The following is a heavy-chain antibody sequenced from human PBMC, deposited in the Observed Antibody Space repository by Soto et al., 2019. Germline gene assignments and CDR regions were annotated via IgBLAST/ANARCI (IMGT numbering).Heavy chain of an antibody. V-gene: IGHV3-7*03. D-gene: IGHD5-18*01. CDR3: VTGYHSDY. Sequence: GGSLRLSCAASGFTFSSYSMNWVRQAPGKGLEWVASIKNDGTEKYYMDSLKGRFTISRDNARNSLYLQMNSLRAEDTAVYFCVTGYHSDYWGQGTLVTVSS. CDR2: IKNDGTEK. CDR1: GFTFSSYS. J-gene: IGHJ4*02.